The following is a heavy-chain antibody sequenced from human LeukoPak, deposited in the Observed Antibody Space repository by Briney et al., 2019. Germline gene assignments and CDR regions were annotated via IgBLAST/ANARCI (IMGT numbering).Heavy chain of an antibody. CDR3: AKDRLEYSSSGYYYMDV. CDR1: GFTFSSYG. J-gene: IGHJ6*03. D-gene: IGHD6-6*01. CDR2: IRYDGSNK. V-gene: IGHV3-30*02. Sequence: GGSLRLSCAASGFTFSSYGMHWVRQAPGKGLEWVAFIRYDGSNKYYADSVKGRFTISRDDSKNTLYLQMNSLRAEDTAVYYCAKDRLEYSSSGYYYMDVWGKGTTVTVSS.